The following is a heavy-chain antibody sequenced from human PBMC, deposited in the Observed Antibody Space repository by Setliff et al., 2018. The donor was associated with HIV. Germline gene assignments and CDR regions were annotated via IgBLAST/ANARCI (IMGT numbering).Heavy chain of an antibody. Sequence: ASVKVSCKASGYSFSSYAISWVRQAPGQGLEWMGWISAYNGHTNDAQKFQGRVTMNTDTSTSTAYMELSSQRSEDTAVYDCARGGSITMIGVVPWAFDIWGQGTMVTVSS. V-gene: IGHV1-18*01. CDR3: ARGGSITMIGVVPWAFDI. CDR2: ISAYNGHT. CDR1: GYSFSSYA. J-gene: IGHJ3*02. D-gene: IGHD3-22*01.